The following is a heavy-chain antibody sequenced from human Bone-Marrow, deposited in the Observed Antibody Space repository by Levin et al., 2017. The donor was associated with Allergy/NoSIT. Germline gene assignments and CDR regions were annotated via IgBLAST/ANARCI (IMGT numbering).Heavy chain of an antibody. Sequence: SETLSLTCTVSGGSISSGGFHWTWIRQHPGRGLEWLGYISHTGSTYHNSSLKSRLSMSLDRSKNQFSLKLNSVVAADTAVYYCAREDGYVFDCWGQGILVTVSS. CDR3: AREDGYVFDC. D-gene: IGHD5-24*01. V-gene: IGHV4-31*03. J-gene: IGHJ4*02. CDR2: ISHTGST. CDR1: GGSISSGGFH.